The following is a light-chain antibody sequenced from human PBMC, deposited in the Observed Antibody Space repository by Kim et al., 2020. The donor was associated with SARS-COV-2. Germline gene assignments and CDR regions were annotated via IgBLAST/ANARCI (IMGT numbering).Light chain of an antibody. CDR1: SSDVGAYNL. CDR3: ISYAGSATFGV. J-gene: IGLJ1*01. CDR2: EVT. V-gene: IGLV2-8*01. Sequence: QSVPISCTGSSSDVGAYNLGSWYQHHPGKAPKLSIYEVTRRPSGVPDRFSGSKSGNTASLTVSGLQAEDEADYYCISYAGSATFGVFGTGTKVTVL.